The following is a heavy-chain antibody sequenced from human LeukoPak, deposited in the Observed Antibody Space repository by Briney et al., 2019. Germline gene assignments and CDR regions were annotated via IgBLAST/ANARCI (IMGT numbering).Heavy chain of an antibody. CDR1: GVSISSAGYF. CDR2: IHHSGST. CDR3: ARNFHGDPVTYYLDY. D-gene: IGHD2-21*02. V-gene: IGHV4-31*03. J-gene: IGHJ4*01. Sequence: SETLSLTCTVSGVSISSAGYFWTWIRQHPGKGLEWIGYIHHSGSTSYNPSLKSRLTISADTSKNQFSLKLNSVTAADMAVYYCARNFHGDPVTYYLDYWGHGTLVTVSS.